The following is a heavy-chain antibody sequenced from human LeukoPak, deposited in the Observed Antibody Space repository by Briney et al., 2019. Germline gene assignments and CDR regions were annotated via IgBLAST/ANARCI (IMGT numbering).Heavy chain of an antibody. Sequence: GGSLRLPCAASGFTVSSNYMSWVRQAPGKGLEWVSVIYSGGSTYYADSVKGRFTISRDNSKNTPYLQMNSLRAEDTAAYYCARGLTGMHAFDIWGQGTMVTVSS. CDR3: ARGLTGMHAFDI. V-gene: IGHV3-53*01. CDR2: IYSGGST. D-gene: IGHD1-14*01. J-gene: IGHJ3*02. CDR1: GFTVSSNY.